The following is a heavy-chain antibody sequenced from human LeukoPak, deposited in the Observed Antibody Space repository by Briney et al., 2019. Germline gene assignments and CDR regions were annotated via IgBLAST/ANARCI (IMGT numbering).Heavy chain of an antibody. CDR1: GYTFTSYG. V-gene: IGHV1-18*04. J-gene: IGHJ4*02. D-gene: IGHD2-15*01. CDR2: ISAYNGNT. CDR3: ARDRGIYCSGGSCLDY. Sequence: ASVKVSCKASGYTFTSYGISWVRQAPGQGLEWMGWISAYNGNTNYAQKLQGRVTMTTDTSTSTAYMELRSLRSDDTAVYYCARDRGIYCSGGSCLDYWGQGTLVTVSS.